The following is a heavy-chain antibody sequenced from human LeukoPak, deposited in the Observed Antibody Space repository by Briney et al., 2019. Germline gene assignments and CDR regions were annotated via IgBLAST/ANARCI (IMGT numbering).Heavy chain of an antibody. V-gene: IGHV3-30*02. D-gene: IGHD3-10*01. Sequence: GGSLRLSCAASGFTFSSYGMHWVRQAPGKGLEWVAFIRYDGSNKYYADSVKGRFTISRDNSKNTLYLQMNSLRAEDTAVYYCAKVKITMVRGPTLDYYYMDVWGKGTTVTISS. CDR2: IRYDGSNK. CDR1: GFTFSSYG. CDR3: AKVKITMVRGPTLDYYYMDV. J-gene: IGHJ6*03.